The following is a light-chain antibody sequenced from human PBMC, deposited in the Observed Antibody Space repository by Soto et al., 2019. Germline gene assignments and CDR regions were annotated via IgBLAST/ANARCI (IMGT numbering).Light chain of an antibody. CDR1: QSISNNH. Sequence: EIVLTQSPGTLSLSPGERVTLSCRASQSISNNHLAWYQQKPGQAPRLLIHGTPNRATGIPDRFSGSGSGTDFTLTFSRLEPEDFAVYYCEYYGSSITFGGGTKVEIK. J-gene: IGKJ4*01. CDR3: EYYGSSIT. CDR2: GTP. V-gene: IGKV3-20*01.